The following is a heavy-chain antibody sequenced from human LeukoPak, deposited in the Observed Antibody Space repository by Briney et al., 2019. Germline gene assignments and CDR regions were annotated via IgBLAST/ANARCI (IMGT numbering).Heavy chain of an antibody. CDR1: GYTFTGYY. Sequence: GASVKVSCKASGYTFTGYYMHWVRQAPGQGLEWMGWINPNSGGTNYAQKFQGRVTMTRDTSTSTAYMELSRLRSDDTAVYYCATPERGYSGYDFGSWGQGTLVTVSS. V-gene: IGHV1-2*02. D-gene: IGHD5-12*01. CDR3: ATPERGYSGYDFGS. CDR2: INPNSGGT. J-gene: IGHJ4*02.